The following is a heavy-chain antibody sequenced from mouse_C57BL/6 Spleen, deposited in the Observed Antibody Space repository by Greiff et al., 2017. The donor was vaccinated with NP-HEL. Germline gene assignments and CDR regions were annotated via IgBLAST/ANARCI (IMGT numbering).Heavy chain of an antibody. D-gene: IGHD1-1*01. J-gene: IGHJ4*01. CDR1: GFSLTSYG. V-gene: IGHV2-2*01. CDR2: IWSGGST. CDR3: ARRGLLRDYAMDY. Sequence: VMLVESGPGLVQPSQSLSITCTVSGFSLTSYGVHWVRQSPGKGLEWLGVIWSGGSTDYNAAFISRLSISKDNSKSQVFFKMNSLQADDTAIYYCARRGLLRDYAMDYWGQGTSVTVSS.